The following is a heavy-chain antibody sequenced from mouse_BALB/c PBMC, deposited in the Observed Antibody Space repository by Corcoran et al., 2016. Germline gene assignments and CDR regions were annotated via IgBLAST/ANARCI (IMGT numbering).Heavy chain of an antibody. D-gene: IGHD2-10*02. V-gene: IGHV14-3*02. J-gene: IGHJ2*01. CDR2: IDPANGNT. Sequence: EVQLQQSGAELVKPGASVKLSCTASGFNIKDTYMHWVKQRPEQGLEWIGRIDPANGNTKYDPKFQGKATITAETSSNTAYLQLSSLTSEDTAVYYCSRKYGKGIYFDYWGQGTTLTVSS. CDR1: GFNIKDTY. CDR3: SRKYGKGIYFDY.